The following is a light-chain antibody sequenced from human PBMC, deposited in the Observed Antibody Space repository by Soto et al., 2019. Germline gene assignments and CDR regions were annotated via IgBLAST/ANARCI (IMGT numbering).Light chain of an antibody. CDR3: QQYNSYSRT. CDR1: QSISSW. V-gene: IGKV1-5*03. J-gene: IGKJ2*01. Sequence: DIQMTQSPSALSASVGDRVTITCRARQSISSWLAWYQQKPGRAPKLLIYKASSLESGVPSRFSVSGSVTEFTPTLRRLQPDDFAPYYCQQYNSYSRTFGQGTKLEIK. CDR2: KAS.